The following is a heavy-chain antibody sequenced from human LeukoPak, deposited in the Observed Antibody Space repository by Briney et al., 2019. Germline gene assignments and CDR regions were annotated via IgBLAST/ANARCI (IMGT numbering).Heavy chain of an antibody. CDR3: ARFRRDGYNEFDY. V-gene: IGHV4-30-2*02. D-gene: IGHD5-24*01. Sequence: SETLSLTCAVSGGSISSGGYSWSWIRQPPGKGLEWIGYIYHSGSTYYNPSLKSRVTISVDRSKNQFSLKLSSVTAADTAVYYCARFRRDGYNEFDYWGQGTLVTVSS. CDR2: IYHSGST. CDR1: GGSISSGGYS. J-gene: IGHJ4*02.